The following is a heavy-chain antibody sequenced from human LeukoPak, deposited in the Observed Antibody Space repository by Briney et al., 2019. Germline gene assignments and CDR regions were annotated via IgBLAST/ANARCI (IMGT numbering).Heavy chain of an antibody. Sequence: PSQTLSLTCTVSGGSISSGGYSWTWIRQHPGKGLEWIAYIYYNGRAHYNPSLKSRVTIAVDTSKNQFSLRLSSVTAADTAVYYCASGRDSLDHWGQGTLVTVSS. CDR3: ASGRDSLDH. J-gene: IGHJ4*02. CDR2: IYYNGRA. V-gene: IGHV4-31*03. D-gene: IGHD3-3*01. CDR1: GGSISSGGYS.